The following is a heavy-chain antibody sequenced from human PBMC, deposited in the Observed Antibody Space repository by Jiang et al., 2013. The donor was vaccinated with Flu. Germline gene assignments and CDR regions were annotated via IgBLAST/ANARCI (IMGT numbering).Heavy chain of an antibody. CDR3: ARTREAAAGEKYYYYYYGMDV. D-gene: IGHD6-13*01. J-gene: IGHJ6*04. CDR1: GFSLSTSGMC. CDR2: IDWDDDK. V-gene: IGHV2-70*11. Sequence: KPTQTLTLTCTFSGFSLSTSGMCVSWIRQPPGKALEWLARIDWDDDKYYSTSLKTRLTISKDTSKNQVVLTMTNMDPVDTATYYCARTREAAAGEKYYYYYYGMDVWGKGTTVTVSS.